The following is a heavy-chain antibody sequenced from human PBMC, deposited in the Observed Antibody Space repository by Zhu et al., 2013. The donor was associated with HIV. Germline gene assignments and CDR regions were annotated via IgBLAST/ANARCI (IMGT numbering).Heavy chain of an antibody. CDR1: GYTFTSYY. CDR3: ARSRRDGYNSQPNPGGY. J-gene: IGHJ4*02. V-gene: IGHV1-46*01. CDR2: INPSGGST. Sequence: VQLVQSGAEVKKPGASVKVSCKASGYTFTSYYMHWVRQAPGQGLEWMGIINPSGGSTSYAQKFQGRVTMTRDTSTSTVYMELSSLRSEDTAVYYCARSRRDGYNSQPNPGGYWGQGTLVTVSS. D-gene: IGHD5-12*01.